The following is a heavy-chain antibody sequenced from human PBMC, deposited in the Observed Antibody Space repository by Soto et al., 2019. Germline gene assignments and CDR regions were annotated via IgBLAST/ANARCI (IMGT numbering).Heavy chain of an antibody. CDR2: ISYDGSNK. Sequence: RRLSCAASGFTFSSYAMHWVRPAPGKGLEWVAVISYDGSNKYYADSVKGRFTISRDNSKNTLYLQMNRLRAEDTAVYYCPRSLWEWWYPGDGGMDVWGQGTTVTVSS. J-gene: IGHJ6*02. CDR1: GFTFSSYA. CDR3: PRSLWEWWYPGDGGMDV. D-gene: IGHD2-15*01. V-gene: IGHV3-30-3*01.